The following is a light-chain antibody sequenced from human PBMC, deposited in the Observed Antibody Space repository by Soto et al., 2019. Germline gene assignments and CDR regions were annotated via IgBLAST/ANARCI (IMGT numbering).Light chain of an antibody. V-gene: IGLV2-8*01. CDR3: SSYAGNNNFVV. CDR2: EGS. CDR1: SSDVDIYRL. Sequence: QSALTQPASVSGSPGQSITISCPGTSSDVDIYRLVSWHQQHPGTAPKLLIYEGSKRPSGVPERFSGSKSGTTASLTVSGLQADDEADYYCSSYAGNNNFVVFGGGTKLTVL. J-gene: IGLJ2*01.